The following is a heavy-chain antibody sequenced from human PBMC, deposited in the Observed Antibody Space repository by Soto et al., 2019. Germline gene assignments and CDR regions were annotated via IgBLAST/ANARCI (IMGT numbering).Heavy chain of an antibody. J-gene: IGHJ4*02. CDR3: ARQRIVAAGTFVDY. Sequence: SETLSLTCIVSGDSINSTSYYWGWLRQPPGQGLEWIASIYFSGSTYNNPSLKSRLTVSVDTSKSQFSLKLSSVTAADTALYYCARQRIVAAGTFVDYWGQGSLVTVSS. CDR2: IYFSGST. V-gene: IGHV4-39*01. D-gene: IGHD6-13*01. CDR1: GDSINSTSYY.